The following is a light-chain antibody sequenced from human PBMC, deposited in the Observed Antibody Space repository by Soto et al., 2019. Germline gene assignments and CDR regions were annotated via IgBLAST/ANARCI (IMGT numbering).Light chain of an antibody. CDR3: QQFNNYPQVT. CDR1: QGISSA. CDR2: DAS. Sequence: AIQLTQSPSSLSASVGDRVTITCRASQGISSALAWYQQKPGKAPKLLIYDASSLESGVPSRFSGSGSGTDFPLTISSLQPEDFATYYCQQFNNYPQVTFGPGTKVDIK. J-gene: IGKJ3*01. V-gene: IGKV1D-13*01.